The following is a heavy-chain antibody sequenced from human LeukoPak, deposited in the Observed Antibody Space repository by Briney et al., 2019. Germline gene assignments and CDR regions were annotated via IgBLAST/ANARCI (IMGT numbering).Heavy chain of an antibody. Sequence: ASVKVSCKASGYTFTSYDINWLRQAPGQGLEWMGSMNPNSGNTGYAHKFQGRVTMTRNTAMSTAYMQLSSLRSADTAVYYSARAIISGTDTMVRGVIIDYWGQGTLVTVSS. CDR3: ARAIISGTDTMVRGVIIDY. D-gene: IGHD3-10*01. CDR2: MNPNSGNT. CDR1: GYTFTSYD. J-gene: IGHJ4*02. V-gene: IGHV1-8*01.